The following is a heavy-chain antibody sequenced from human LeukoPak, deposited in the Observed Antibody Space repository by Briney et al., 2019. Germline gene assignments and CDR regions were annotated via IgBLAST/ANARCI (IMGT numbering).Heavy chain of an antibody. Sequence: ASVKVSCKASGYTFTSYGITWVRQAPGQGLEWMGWISAYNGNTNYAQKFQGRVTMTTDTSTSTAYMELRSLRSDDTAVYYCARDPGISMVGGASYYFDYWGQGMLVTVSS. D-gene: IGHD3-10*01. CDR1: GYTFTSYG. J-gene: IGHJ4*02. V-gene: IGHV1-18*01. CDR2: ISAYNGNT. CDR3: ARDPGISMVGGASYYFDY.